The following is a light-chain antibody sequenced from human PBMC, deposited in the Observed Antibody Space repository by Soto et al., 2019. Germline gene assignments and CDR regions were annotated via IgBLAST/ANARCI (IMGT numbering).Light chain of an antibody. V-gene: IGKV2-30*01. CDR3: MQGRHLAWT. CDR1: QSLENSDGKTY. Sequence: DVVVTQSPLSLPVTLGQSASISCRSSQSLENSDGKTYLSWFKQRPGQSPRRLISEVSKRDSGVPDRSRGSGLGTDFTLHISSVEAEDVGVYYCMQGRHLAWTFGQGTRVEIK. J-gene: IGKJ1*01. CDR2: EVS.